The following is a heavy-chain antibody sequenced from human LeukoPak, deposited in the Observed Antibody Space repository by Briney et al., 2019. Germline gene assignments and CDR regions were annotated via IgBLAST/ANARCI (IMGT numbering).Heavy chain of an antibody. CDR1: GGTFSSYA. CDR3: AREVWEGSIVGARSVFDY. Sequence: SVKVSCKASGGTFSSYAISWVRQAPGQGLEWMGGIIPIFGTANYAQKFQGRVTITTDESTSTAYMELSSLRSEGTAVYYCAREVWEGSIVGARSVFDYWGQGTLVTVSS. V-gene: IGHV1-69*05. D-gene: IGHD1-26*01. J-gene: IGHJ4*02. CDR2: IIPIFGTA.